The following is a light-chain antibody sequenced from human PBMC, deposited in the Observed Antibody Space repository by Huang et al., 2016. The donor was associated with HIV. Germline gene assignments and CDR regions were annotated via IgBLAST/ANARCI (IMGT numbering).Light chain of an antibody. CDR1: QSVSSN. CDR2: GAA. V-gene: IGKV3-15*01. J-gene: IGKJ1*01. CDR3: QQYNNWPPWT. Sequence: EIVMTQSPATLSVSPGGRATLSCRASQSVSSNLAWYHQRPGQSPRVLMYGAATRATCIPARFSGNGSGTEFTLTISSLQSEEFAVYYCQQYNNWPPWTFGQGTKVEIK.